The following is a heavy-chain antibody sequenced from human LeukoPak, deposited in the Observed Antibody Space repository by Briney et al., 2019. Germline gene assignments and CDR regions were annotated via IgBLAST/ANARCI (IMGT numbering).Heavy chain of an antibody. CDR2: ISSSSSYI. CDR1: GFTFSSCA. Sequence: GGSLRLSCAGSGFTFSSCAMNWVRQAPGKGLEWVSSISSSSSYIYYADSVRGRFTISRDNAKNSLYLQMNSLRAEDTAVYYCASPRYTGSYAVDYWGQGTLVTVSS. V-gene: IGHV3-21*01. D-gene: IGHD1-26*01. J-gene: IGHJ4*02. CDR3: ASPRYTGSYAVDY.